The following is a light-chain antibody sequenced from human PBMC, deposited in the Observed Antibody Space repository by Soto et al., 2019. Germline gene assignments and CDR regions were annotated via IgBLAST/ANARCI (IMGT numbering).Light chain of an antibody. CDR1: QSLLHRDGKTY. CDR3: QQSYSTPWA. CDR2: AAS. J-gene: IGKJ1*01. V-gene: IGKV2-29*01. Sequence: VMTQTPLSLSVTPGQPASMSCKSSQSLLHRDGKTYLYWYLQKPGQPPQLLIYAASSLQSGVPSRFSGSGSGTDFTLTISSLQPEDFATYYCQQSYSTPWAFGQGTKVDIK.